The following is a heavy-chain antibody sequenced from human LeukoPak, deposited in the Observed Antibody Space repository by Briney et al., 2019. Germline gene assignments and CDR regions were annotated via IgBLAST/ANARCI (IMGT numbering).Heavy chain of an antibody. Sequence: GGSLRLSCAASGFTFSSFEMKWVRQAQGNGLEWVSYISSSGSTIYYADSVKGRLTISRDNAKNSLYLQMNSLRAEDTAVYYCAREGRSGFDSGNSWGQGTLVTVSS. CDR2: ISSSGSTI. CDR3: AREGRSGFDSGNS. V-gene: IGHV3-48*03. D-gene: IGHD5-12*01. J-gene: IGHJ4*02. CDR1: GFTFSSFE.